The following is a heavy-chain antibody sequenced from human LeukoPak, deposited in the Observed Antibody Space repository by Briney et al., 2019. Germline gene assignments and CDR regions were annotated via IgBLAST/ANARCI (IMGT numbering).Heavy chain of an antibody. CDR1: GYTFTSYG. J-gene: IGHJ5*02. CDR3: ARDRRNITMISWGRGYWFDP. CDR2: ISAYNGNT. V-gene: IGHV1-18*01. Sequence: ASVKVSCKASGYTFTSYGISWVRQAPGQGLEWMGWISAYNGNTNYAQKLQGRVTMTTDTSTSTAYMELRSLRSDDTAVYYCARDRRNITMISWGRGYWFDPWGQGTLVTVSS. D-gene: IGHD3-22*01.